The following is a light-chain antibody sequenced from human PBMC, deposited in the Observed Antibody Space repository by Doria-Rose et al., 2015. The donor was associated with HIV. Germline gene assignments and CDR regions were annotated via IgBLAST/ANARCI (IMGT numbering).Light chain of an antibody. Sequence: TQSPGTLSLSPGERATLSCSASQSFSSTYFAWYQQTPGRAPSLLIYDGSTRSTGIPDRYSASGSGTDFTLTINRLEPEDFALYYCHQYGTSWTFGQGTKVEI. CDR1: QSFSSTY. J-gene: IGKJ1*01. CDR2: DGS. V-gene: IGKV3-20*01. CDR3: HQYGTSWT.